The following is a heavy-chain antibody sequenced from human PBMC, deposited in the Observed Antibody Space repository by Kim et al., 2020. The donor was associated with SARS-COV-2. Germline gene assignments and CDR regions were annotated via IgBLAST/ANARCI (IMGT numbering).Heavy chain of an antibody. CDR2: IWYDGSNK. D-gene: IGHD6-13*01. Sequence: GGSLRLSCAASGFTLSSYGMHWVRQAPGKGLEWVAVIWYDGSNKYYADSVNGRFTISRDNSKNTLYLQMNSLRAEDTAVYYFARVLVSSSWYVLYYYYYGSDVWGQGTTVTVS. CDR3: ARVLVSSSWYVLYYYYYGSDV. CDR1: GFTLSSYG. V-gene: IGHV3-33*08. J-gene: IGHJ6*02.